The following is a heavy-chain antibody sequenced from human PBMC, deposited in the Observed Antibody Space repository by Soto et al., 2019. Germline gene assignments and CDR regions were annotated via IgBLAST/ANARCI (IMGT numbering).Heavy chain of an antibody. CDR2: INHSGST. Sequence: SETLSLTCAVYGGSFSGYYWSWIRQPPGKGLEWIGEINHSGSTNYNPSLKSRVTISVDTSKNQFSLKLSSVTAADTAVYYCARLGGGRGVRDWGQGTLVTVSS. D-gene: IGHD3-3*01. J-gene: IGHJ4*02. V-gene: IGHV4-34*01. CDR3: ARLGGGRGVRD. CDR1: GGSFSGYY.